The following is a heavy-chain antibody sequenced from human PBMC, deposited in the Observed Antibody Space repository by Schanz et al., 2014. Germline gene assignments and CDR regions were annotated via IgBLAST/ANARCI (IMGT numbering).Heavy chain of an antibody. CDR3: VKDDRGDVVVVAANY. CDR1: GFNFYTSA. J-gene: IGHJ4*02. Sequence: EVRLVESGGGLVQPGGSLRLSCVASGFNFYTSAMTWVRQAPGKGLEWVSVISARGEVSKYSDPVKGRFTISRDNSRNTVYLQMSSLRAEDTAVYYCVKDDRGDVVVVAANYWGQGAQVIVSS. V-gene: IGHV3-23*04. CDR2: ISARGEVS. D-gene: IGHD2-15*01.